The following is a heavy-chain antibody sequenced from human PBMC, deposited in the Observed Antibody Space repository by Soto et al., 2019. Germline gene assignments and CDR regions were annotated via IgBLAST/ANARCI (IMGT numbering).Heavy chain of an antibody. CDR3: ARDDVLCDGGRCYGVPLDV. J-gene: IGHJ6*04. D-gene: IGHD2-15*01. CDR2: IQSGGPT. Sequence: EVQLVESGGGLVQPGGSLRLSCAASGFTVSSKYMSWVRQAPGKGLEWVSLIQSGGPTYYADSVKGRFTISRDTPENTVHLQMDSLRAEDTAVYYCARDDVLCDGGRCYGVPLDVWRKGTTVTVSS. CDR1: GFTVSSKY. V-gene: IGHV3-66*01.